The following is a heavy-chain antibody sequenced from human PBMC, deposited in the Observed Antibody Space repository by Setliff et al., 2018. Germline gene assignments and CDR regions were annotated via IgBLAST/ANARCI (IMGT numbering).Heavy chain of an antibody. J-gene: IGHJ4*02. CDR3: ARSASDWAAAGEFDY. Sequence: SETLSLTCAVSGYSISSDSYWGWIRQPPGKGLEWIASIYHTGSTYYNPSLKSRGTMSVDTSKSQISLKLSSVTAADTAVYYCARSASDWAAAGEFDYWGQGTLVTVSS. CDR2: IYHTGST. V-gene: IGHV4-38-2*01. D-gene: IGHD6-13*01. CDR1: GYSISSDSY.